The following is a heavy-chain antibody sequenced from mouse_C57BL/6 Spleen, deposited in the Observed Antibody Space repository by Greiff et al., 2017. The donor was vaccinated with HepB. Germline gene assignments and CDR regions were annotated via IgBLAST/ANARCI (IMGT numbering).Heavy chain of an antibody. CDR2: INYDGSST. D-gene: IGHD1-1*01. CDR1: GFTFSDYY. J-gene: IGHJ2*01. CDR3: ARESSSLFDY. V-gene: IGHV5-16*01. Sequence: EVKLVESEGGLVQPGSSMKLSCTASGFTFSDYYMAWVRQVPEKGLEWVANINYDGSSTYYLDSLKSRFIISRDNAKNILYLQMSSLKSEDTATYYCARESSSLFDYWGQGTTLTVSS.